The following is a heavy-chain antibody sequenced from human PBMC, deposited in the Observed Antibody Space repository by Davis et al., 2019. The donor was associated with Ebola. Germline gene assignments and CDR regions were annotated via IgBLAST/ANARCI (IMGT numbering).Heavy chain of an antibody. D-gene: IGHD3-9*01. CDR2: ISSSSSYT. V-gene: IGHV3-11*06. J-gene: IGHJ6*03. Sequence: PGGSLRLSCAASGFTFSDYYMSWIRQAPGKGLEWVSYISSSSSYTNYADSVKGRFTISRDNAKNSLYLQMNSLRAEDTAVYYCARDPGIYDILTGYYHYYYYMDVWGKGTTVTVSS. CDR1: GFTFSDYY. CDR3: ARDPGIYDILTGYYHYYYYMDV.